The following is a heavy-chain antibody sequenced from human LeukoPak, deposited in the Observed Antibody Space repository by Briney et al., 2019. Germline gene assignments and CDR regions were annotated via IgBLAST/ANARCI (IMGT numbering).Heavy chain of an antibody. V-gene: IGHV1-18*01. Sequence: ASVKVSCKASGYTFTSYGISWVRQAPGQGLEWMGWISAYNGNTNYAQKLQGRVTMTTDTSTSTAYMELRSLRSDDTAVYYCARDVCSSTSCYPGYYYMDVWGKGTTVTVSS. CDR1: GYTFTSYG. CDR3: ARDVCSSTSCYPGYYYMDV. J-gene: IGHJ6*03. CDR2: ISAYNGNT. D-gene: IGHD2-2*01.